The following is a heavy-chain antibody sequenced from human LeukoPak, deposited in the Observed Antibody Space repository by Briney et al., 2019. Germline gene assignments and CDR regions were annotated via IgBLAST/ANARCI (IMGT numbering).Heavy chain of an antibody. J-gene: IGHJ4*02. CDR3: ARVRPGYYCGY. CDR1: GFTFSIYS. CDR2: ISKNSDDI. Sequence: GGSLRLSCVASGFTFSIYSMNWVRQAPGKGLEWVPYISKNSDDIYNADSVRGRFTISRDNAKNSLYLQMNSLRAEDTAVYYCARVRPGYYCGYWGQGILVTVSS. V-gene: IGHV3-21*05.